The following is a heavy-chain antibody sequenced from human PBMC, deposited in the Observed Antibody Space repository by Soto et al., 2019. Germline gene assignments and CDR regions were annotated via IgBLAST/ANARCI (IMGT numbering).Heavy chain of an antibody. V-gene: IGHV3-48*02. CDR2: ISSSSSTI. CDR3: ARDRTGWELLGSFAQLDI. J-gene: IGHJ3*02. CDR1: GFTFSSYS. D-gene: IGHD1-26*01. Sequence: EVQLVESGGGLVQPGGSLRLSCAASGFTFSSYSMNWVRQAPGKGLEWVSYISSSSSTIYYADSVKGRFTISRDNAKNSRYLQMNSLRDEDTAVYYCARDRTGWELLGSFAQLDIWGQGTMVTVSS.